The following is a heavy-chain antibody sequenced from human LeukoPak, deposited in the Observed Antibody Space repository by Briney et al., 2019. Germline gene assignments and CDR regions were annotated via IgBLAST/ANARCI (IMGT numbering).Heavy chain of an antibody. CDR3: AGIHTVTTSGASPPN. Sequence: SETLSLTCTVSGVSIKNYYWSWIRQPPGKGLEWIANIYYAGSSNYNPSLKSRVTISEDTSKNQFSLKLSSVTAADTAVYYCAGIHTVTTSGASPPNWGQGTLVTVSS. D-gene: IGHD4-17*01. CDR2: IYYAGSS. J-gene: IGHJ4*02. CDR1: GVSIKNYY. V-gene: IGHV4-59*01.